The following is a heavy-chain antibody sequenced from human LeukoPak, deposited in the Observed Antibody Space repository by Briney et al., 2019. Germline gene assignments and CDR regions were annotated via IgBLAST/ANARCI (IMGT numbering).Heavy chain of an antibody. V-gene: IGHV3-72*01. J-gene: IGHJ6*03. Sequence: GGSLRLSCAASGFTFSDHYMDWVRQAPGKGLEWVGRMRNKANSFTTEYAASVEGRFTVSRDDSKNSFYLQMHSLRTEDTAVYYCARVLFNWNLRGLYYMDVWGKGTTVTVSS. CDR3: ARVLFNWNLRGLYYMDV. D-gene: IGHD1-1*01. CDR1: GFTFSDHY. CDR2: MRNKANSFTT.